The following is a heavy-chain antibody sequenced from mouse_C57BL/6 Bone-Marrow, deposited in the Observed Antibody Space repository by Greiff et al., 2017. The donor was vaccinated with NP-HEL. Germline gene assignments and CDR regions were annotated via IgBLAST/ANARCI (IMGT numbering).Heavy chain of an antibody. CDR1: EYEFPSHD. V-gene: IGHV5-2*01. J-gene: IGHJ2*01. CDR2: INSDGGST. D-gene: IGHD1-1*01. CDR3: RNYFDY. Sequence: EVKLQESGGGLVQPGESLKLSCESNEYEFPSHDMSWVRKTPEKRLELVAAINSDGGSTYYPDTMERRFIISRDNTKKTLYLQMSSLRSEDTALHPLRNYFDYWGQGTTLTVSS.